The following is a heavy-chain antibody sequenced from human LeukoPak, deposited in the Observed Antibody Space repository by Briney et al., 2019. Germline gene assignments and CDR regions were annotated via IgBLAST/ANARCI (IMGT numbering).Heavy chain of an antibody. CDR3: ARDIATVVHQE. D-gene: IGHD2-2*01. J-gene: IGHJ4*02. V-gene: IGHV1-18*01. CDR1: GYTFTSYG. Sequence: ASVKVSCKASGYTFTSYGISWVRQAPGQGLEWMGWISGYSGNTNYVQKFQGRVTMATDTSTSTVYMELRSLRSDDTAVYYCARDIATVVHQEWGQGTLVTVSS. CDR2: ISGYSGNT.